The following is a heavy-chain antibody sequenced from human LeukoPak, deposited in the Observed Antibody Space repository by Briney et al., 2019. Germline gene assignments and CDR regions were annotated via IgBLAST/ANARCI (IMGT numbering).Heavy chain of an antibody. J-gene: IGHJ4*02. Sequence: SVKVSCKASGYTFTSYGISWVRQAPGQGLEWMGGIIPIFGTANYAQKFQGRVTITADESTSTAYMELSSLRSEDTAVYYCARGIGDYSSSYTDYWGQGTLVTVSS. CDR2: IIPIFGTA. CDR3: ARGIGDYSSSYTDY. V-gene: IGHV1-69*13. CDR1: GYTFTSYG. D-gene: IGHD6-13*01.